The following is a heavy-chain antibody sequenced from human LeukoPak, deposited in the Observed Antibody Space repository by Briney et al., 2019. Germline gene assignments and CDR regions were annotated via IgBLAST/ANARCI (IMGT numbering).Heavy chain of an antibody. V-gene: IGHV3-64*01. J-gene: IGHJ4*02. D-gene: IGHD2-2*01. Sequence: GGSLRLSCAASGFTFKIYAMFWVRQPPGKGLEYVSAICCSGDTTYYANSVKGRFTISRDNSKNTLYLQMGSLRAEDMAVYYCARGLGYCSRTSCYPDYWGQGTLVTVSS. CDR2: ICCSGDTT. CDR3: ARGLGYCSRTSCYPDY. CDR1: GFTFKIYA.